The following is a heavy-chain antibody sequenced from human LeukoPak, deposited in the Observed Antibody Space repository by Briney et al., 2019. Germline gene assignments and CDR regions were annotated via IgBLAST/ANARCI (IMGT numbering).Heavy chain of an antibody. CDR3: ARSTGSYSNPLDY. Sequence: GGSLRLSCAASGFTFSSYSMNWVRQAPGKGLEWVSSISSSSSYIYYADSVKGRFTISRDNAKNSLYLQMNSLRAEDTAVYYCARSTGSYSNPLDYRGQGTLVTVSS. D-gene: IGHD1-26*01. CDR2: ISSSSSYI. V-gene: IGHV3-21*01. J-gene: IGHJ4*02. CDR1: GFTFSSYS.